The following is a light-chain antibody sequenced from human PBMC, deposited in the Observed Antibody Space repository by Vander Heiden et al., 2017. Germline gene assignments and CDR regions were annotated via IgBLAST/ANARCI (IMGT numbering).Light chain of an antibody. CDR2: AAS. CDR1: QRISSY. CDR3: QQSYSTPRT. V-gene: IGKV1-39*01. J-gene: IGKJ2*01. Sequence: IKMTQPQSSRSASVGDRVTITCRASQRISSYLDWYRQRPVKAPKLLIYAASSLQSGVPSRFSGSGSGTDVTLTISSLQPEDFATYYCQQSYSTPRTFGQGTKLEIK.